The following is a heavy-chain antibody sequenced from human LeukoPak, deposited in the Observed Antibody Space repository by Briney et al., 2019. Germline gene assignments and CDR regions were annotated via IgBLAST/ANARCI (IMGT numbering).Heavy chain of an antibody. D-gene: IGHD1-20*01. CDR3: ASPYNWNSKYYYYGMDV. Sequence: GGSLRLSCAASGFTVSSNYMSWVRQAPGKGLEWVSVIYSGGSTYYADSVKGRFTISRHNSKNTLYLQMNSLRAEDTAVYYCASPYNWNSKYYYYGMDVWGQGTTVTVSS. V-gene: IGHV3-53*04. CDR2: IYSGGST. J-gene: IGHJ6*02. CDR1: GFTVSSNY.